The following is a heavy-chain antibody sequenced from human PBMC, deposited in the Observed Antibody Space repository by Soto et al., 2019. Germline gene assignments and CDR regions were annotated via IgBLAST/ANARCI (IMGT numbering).Heavy chain of an antibody. CDR1: GGSINSYY. V-gene: IGHV4-59*12. CDR3: ARGDILSKYRNTNFDY. J-gene: IGHJ4*02. CDR2: IYYNENT. D-gene: IGHD3-16*02. Sequence: SETLSLTCTVSGGSINSYYWSWIRQSQGKGLEWIANIYYNENTYYNPSLKSRVTLSVDTSKNQFSLRLTSVTAEDTAVYYCARGDILSKYRNTNFDYWGQGTLVTVSS.